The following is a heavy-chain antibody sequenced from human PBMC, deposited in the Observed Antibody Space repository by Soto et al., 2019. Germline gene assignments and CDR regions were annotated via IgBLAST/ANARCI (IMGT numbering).Heavy chain of an antibody. CDR1: GGTFSSYA. J-gene: IGHJ6*02. Sequence: GASVKVSCKASGGTFSSYAISWVRQAPGQGLEWMGGIIPIFGTANYAQKFQGRVRITADESTSTAYMELSSLRSEDTAVYYCARRGYSYGTPIQPYYYYGMDVWGQGTTVTVSS. CDR3: ARRGYSYGTPIQPYYYYGMDV. CDR2: IIPIFGTA. V-gene: IGHV1-69*13. D-gene: IGHD5-18*01.